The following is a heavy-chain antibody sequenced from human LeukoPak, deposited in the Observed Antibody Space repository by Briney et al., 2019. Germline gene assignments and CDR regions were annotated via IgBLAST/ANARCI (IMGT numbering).Heavy chain of an antibody. CDR3: ARQRDGHYDEYEIGWFDP. J-gene: IGHJ5*02. CDR1: GYTFSTYW. D-gene: IGHD4-17*01. Sequence: GGSLRLSCKGSGYTFSTYWIGWVRQKPGKGLEWMGNFYPDDSDTRYSPTFQGQVTISADKSISTAYLQWSSLEASDTAIYYCARQRDGHYDEYEIGWFDPWGQGTLVTVSS. CDR2: FYPDDSDT. V-gene: IGHV5-51*01.